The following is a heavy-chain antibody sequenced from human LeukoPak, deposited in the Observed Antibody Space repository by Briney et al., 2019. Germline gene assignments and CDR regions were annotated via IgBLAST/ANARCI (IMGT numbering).Heavy chain of an antibody. V-gene: IGHV3-30-3*01. J-gene: IGHJ5*02. Sequence: GRSLRLSCAASGFTFSSYAMHWVRQAPGKGLEWVAVISYDGSNKYYADSVKGRSTISRDNSKNTLYLQMNSLRAEDTAVYYCARGGISSGSTWGQGTLVTVSS. CDR2: ISYDGSNK. CDR1: GFTFSSYA. D-gene: IGHD3-22*01. CDR3: ARGGISSGST.